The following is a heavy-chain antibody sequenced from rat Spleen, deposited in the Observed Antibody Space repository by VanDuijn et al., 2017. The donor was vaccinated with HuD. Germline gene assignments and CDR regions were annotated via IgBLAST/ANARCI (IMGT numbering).Heavy chain of an antibody. V-gene: IGHV5S13*01. CDR1: GVTFSIFP. J-gene: IGHJ4*01. CDR2: ISTGGGNT. Sequence: EVHLVESGGGFVQPGRSLKLSCAASGVTFSIFPRAGVRQAPKKGLEWVAYISTGGGNTYYRDTLKGRCTISRDNAKNTLYLQMDSLRSEDTATYYCTRGGNYALDAWGQGASVTVSS. D-gene: IGHD1-10*01. CDR3: TRGGNYALDA.